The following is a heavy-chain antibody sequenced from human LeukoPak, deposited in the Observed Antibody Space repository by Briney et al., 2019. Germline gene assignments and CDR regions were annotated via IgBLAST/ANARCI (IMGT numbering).Heavy chain of an antibody. V-gene: IGHV4-34*01. CDR1: GGSFSGYY. CDR3: ARGRGNGVSISISSQRDY. J-gene: IGHJ4*02. D-gene: IGHD3-3*02. Sequence: SETLSLTCAVYGGSFSGYYWSWIRQPPGKGLEWIGEINHSGSTNYNPSLKSRVTISVDTSKNQFSLKLSSVTAADTAVYYCARGRGNGVSISISSQRDYWGQGTLVTVSS. CDR2: INHSGST.